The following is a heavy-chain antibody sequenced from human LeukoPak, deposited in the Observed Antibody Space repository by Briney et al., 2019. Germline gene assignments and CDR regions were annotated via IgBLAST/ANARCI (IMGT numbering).Heavy chain of an antibody. V-gene: IGHV4-59*01. CDR3: ARKSGYSYGIFDY. D-gene: IGHD5-18*01. Sequence: PSETLSLTCTVSGGSISSYYWSWIRQPPGKGLEWIGYIYYSGSTNYNPSLKSRVTISVDTSKNQFSLKLSSVTAADTAVYYCARKSGYSYGIFDYWGQGTLVTVSS. CDR1: GGSISSYY. CDR2: IYYSGST. J-gene: IGHJ4*02.